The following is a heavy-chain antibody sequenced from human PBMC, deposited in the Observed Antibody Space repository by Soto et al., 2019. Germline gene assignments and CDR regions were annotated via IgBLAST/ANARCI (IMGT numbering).Heavy chain of an antibody. D-gene: IGHD6-13*01. CDR2: ISISSRTI. V-gene: IGHV3-48*02. CDR3: ARDNGIAGSFDP. Sequence: GGSLRLSCVASGFTFRSYSMNWVRQPPGKGLEWVSYISISSRTIYYADSVKGRFTISRDDAKNSLYLQMNSLRDEDTSVYYCARDNGIAGSFDPWGQGTLVTVSS. CDR1: GFTFRSYS. J-gene: IGHJ5*02.